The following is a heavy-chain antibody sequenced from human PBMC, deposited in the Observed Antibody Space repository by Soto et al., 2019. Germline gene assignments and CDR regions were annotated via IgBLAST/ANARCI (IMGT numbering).Heavy chain of an antibody. D-gene: IGHD2-15*01. CDR3: ARCHCSGGSCYLNRGYYYDSSGYGPFDY. V-gene: IGHV4-34*01. Sequence: SETLSLTCAVYGGSFSGYYWSWIRQPPGKGLEWIGEINHSGSTNYNPSLKSRVTISVDTSKNQFSLKLSSVTAADTAVYYCARCHCSGGSCYLNRGYYYDSSGYGPFDYWAQGTLVTVSS. CDR1: GGSFSGYY. J-gene: IGHJ4*02. CDR2: INHSGST.